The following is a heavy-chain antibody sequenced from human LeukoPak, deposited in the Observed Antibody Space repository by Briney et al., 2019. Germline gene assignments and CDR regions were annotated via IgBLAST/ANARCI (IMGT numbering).Heavy chain of an antibody. CDR2: IYYTGSN. CDR3: ARVGMGTTGGRLFDF. D-gene: IGHD1-1*01. Sequence: PSETLSLTCTVSGGSINSRSYFWGWIRQPPGKGLEWIGSIYYTGSNYYNPSLKSRVTISVDTSKNQFPLKLSSVTAADTAIYYCARVGMGTTGGRLFDFWGQGTLVTVSS. J-gene: IGHJ4*02. CDR1: GGSINSRSYF. V-gene: IGHV4-39*06.